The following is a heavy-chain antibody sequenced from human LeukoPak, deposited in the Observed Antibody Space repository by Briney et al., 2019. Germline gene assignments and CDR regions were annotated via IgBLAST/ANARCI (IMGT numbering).Heavy chain of an antibody. J-gene: IGHJ4*02. Sequence: GGSLRLSCVASGFTFTNYGMMWVRQAPGKGLVWVSYINSDGRSTTYADSVKGRFTISTDNAKTKLYLQMSSIIAEDTAMYHCARNSTWMSNWRQATLVIVSS. CDR1: GFTFTNYG. CDR2: INSDGRST. V-gene: IGHV3-74*01. CDR3: ARNSTWMSN. D-gene: IGHD2/OR15-2a*01.